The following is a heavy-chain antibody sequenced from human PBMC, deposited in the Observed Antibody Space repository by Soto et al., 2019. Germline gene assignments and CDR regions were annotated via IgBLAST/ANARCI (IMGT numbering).Heavy chain of an antibody. CDR2: IIPVLGAA. CDR1: GGTFTNYA. CDR3: ARVQAGASYQEYYGVDV. V-gene: IGHV1-69*11. J-gene: IGHJ6*02. D-gene: IGHD6-19*01. Sequence: QVHLVQSGAEVKKPGSSVKVSCKASGGTFTNYAITWVRQAPGQGLECMGGIIPVLGAANYAQKFQGRITITADESTSTVNMELTSLRSEDTALYYCARVQAGASYQEYYGVDVWGQGATVTVS.